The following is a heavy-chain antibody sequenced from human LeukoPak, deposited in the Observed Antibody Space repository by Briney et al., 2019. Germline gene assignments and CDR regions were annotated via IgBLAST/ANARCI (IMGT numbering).Heavy chain of an antibody. J-gene: IGHJ3*02. V-gene: IGHV4-34*01. CDR2: INHSGST. Sequence: SETLSLTCAVYGGSFSGYYWSWIRQPPGKGLEWIGEINHSGSTYYNPSLKSRVTISVDTSKNQFSLKLSSVTAADTAVYYCARRPAASRVDIWGQGTMVTVSS. D-gene: IGHD2-15*01. CDR3: ARRPAASRVDI. CDR1: GGSFSGYY.